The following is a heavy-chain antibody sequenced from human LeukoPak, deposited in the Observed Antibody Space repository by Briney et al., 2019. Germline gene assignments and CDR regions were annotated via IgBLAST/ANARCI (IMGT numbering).Heavy chain of an antibody. CDR2: ISYDGSNK. Sequence: QPGGSLRLSCAASGFTFSSYGMHWVRQAPGKGLEWVAVISYDGSNKYYADSVKGRFTISRDNSKNTLYLQMNSLRAEGTAVYYCAKAPLLWFGEGVDYWGQGTLVTVSS. J-gene: IGHJ4*02. CDR1: GFTFSSYG. V-gene: IGHV3-30*18. D-gene: IGHD3-10*01. CDR3: AKAPLLWFGEGVDY.